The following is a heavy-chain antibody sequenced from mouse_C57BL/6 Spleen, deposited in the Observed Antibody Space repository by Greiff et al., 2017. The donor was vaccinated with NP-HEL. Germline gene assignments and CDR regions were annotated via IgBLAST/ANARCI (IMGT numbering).Heavy chain of an antibody. CDR2: IYPGSGST. Sequence: QVQLQQPGAELVKPGASVKMSCKASGYTFTSYWITWVKQRPGQGLEWIGDIYPGSGSTNYNEKFKSKATLTVDTSSSTAYMQLSSLTSEDSAVYYWATRQLRPQGFAYWGQGTLVTVSA. J-gene: IGHJ3*01. CDR1: GYTFTSYW. D-gene: IGHD3-2*02. V-gene: IGHV1-55*01. CDR3: ATRQLRPQGFAY.